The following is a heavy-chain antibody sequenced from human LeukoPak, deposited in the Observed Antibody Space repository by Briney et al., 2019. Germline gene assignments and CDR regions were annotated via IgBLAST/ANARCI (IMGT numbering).Heavy chain of an antibody. CDR3: ARIFPRGVADY. CDR2: ININSGDT. J-gene: IGHJ4*02. D-gene: IGHD2-21*01. CDR1: GYTFTGYY. Sequence: ASVKVSCKTSGYTFTGYYMYWVRQAPGQGLEWMGWININSGDTNYAQKFQGRVTMTRDTSIGTAYMEMSRLRSDDTAMYYCARIFPRGVADYWGQGTLVTVSS. V-gene: IGHV1-2*02.